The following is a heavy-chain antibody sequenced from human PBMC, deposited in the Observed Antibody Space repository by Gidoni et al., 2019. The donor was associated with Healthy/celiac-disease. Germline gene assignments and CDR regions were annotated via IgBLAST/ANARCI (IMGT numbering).Heavy chain of an antibody. CDR1: GGSISSYY. CDR2: IYYSGST. D-gene: IGHD2-2*01. CDR3: ARDSVGYCSSTSCRAFDI. J-gene: IGHJ3*02. V-gene: IGHV4-59*01. Sequence: QVQLQESGPGLVKPSETLSLTCTVSGGSISSYYWSWIRQPPGKGLEWIGYIYYSGSTNYNPSLKSRVTISVDTSKNQFSLKLSSVTAADTAVYYCARDSVGYCSSTSCRAFDIWGQGTMVTVSS.